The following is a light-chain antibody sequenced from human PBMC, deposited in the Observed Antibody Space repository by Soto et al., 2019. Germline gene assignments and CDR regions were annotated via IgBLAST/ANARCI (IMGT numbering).Light chain of an antibody. V-gene: IGLV1-44*01. CDR3: AAWDDSLNGFV. Sequence: QSVLTQPPSASGTPGQRVSISCSGSSSNIGSNSVQWHQQLPGTAPNLLIYADNQRPSGVPDRFSGSKSGTSASLAITGLQSGDEANYYCAAWDDSLNGFVFGTATKIT. CDR1: SSNIGSNS. J-gene: IGLJ1*01. CDR2: ADN.